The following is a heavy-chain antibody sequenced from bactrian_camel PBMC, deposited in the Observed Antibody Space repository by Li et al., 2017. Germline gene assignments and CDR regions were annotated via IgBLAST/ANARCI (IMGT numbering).Heavy chain of an antibody. CDR2: IYLGGGVT. J-gene: IGHJ4*01. V-gene: IGHV3S45*01. D-gene: IGHD2*01. CDR3: AAGFLLPGPCGRGSWLGGEIKH. Sequence: HVQLVESGGGSARAGGTLTLSCAAAIDYSTTLCMGWYRQAPGKEREGVAAIYLGGGVTYYTDSVKGRFTIARDDVNAIHLQMNNLKLEDTGVYYCAAGFLLPGPCGRGSWLGGEIKHSGQGTQVTVS. CDR1: IDYSTTLC.